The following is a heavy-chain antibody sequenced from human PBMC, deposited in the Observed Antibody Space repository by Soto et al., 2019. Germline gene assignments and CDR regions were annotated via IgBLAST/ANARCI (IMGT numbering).Heavy chain of an antibody. V-gene: IGHV3-21*01. CDR3: ARDSVAGKFDY. D-gene: IGHD6-19*01. J-gene: IGHJ4*02. CDR1: GFTFSSYS. CDR2: ISSSSSYI. Sequence: EVQLVESGGGLVKPGGSLRLSCAASGFTFSSYSMNWVRQAPGKGLEWVSSISSSSSYIYYADSVKGRFTISRDNAKNSPYLQMNSMRGEDTAVYYCARDSVAGKFDYWGQGTLVTVSS.